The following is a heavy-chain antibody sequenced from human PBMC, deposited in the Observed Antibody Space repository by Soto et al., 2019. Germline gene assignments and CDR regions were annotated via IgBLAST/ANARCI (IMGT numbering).Heavy chain of an antibody. CDR2: IDYNGVT. V-gene: IGHV4-39*01. CDR1: GGSIYRSGYY. Sequence: SETLSLTCTVSGGSIYRSGYYWGWIRQPPGRGLEWIGNIDYNGVTYSNPSLKSRVTISRDTSKKQFSLKLTSVTAADTALYYRGKVLVGDTGHTESDYRGQGTLVTVSS. J-gene: IGHJ4*02. D-gene: IGHD2-15*01. CDR3: GKVLVGDTGHTESDY.